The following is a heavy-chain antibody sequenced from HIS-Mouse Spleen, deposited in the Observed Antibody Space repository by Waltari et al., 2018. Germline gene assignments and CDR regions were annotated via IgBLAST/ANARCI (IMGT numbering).Heavy chain of an antibody. J-gene: IGHJ2*01. D-gene: IGHD6-13*01. Sequence: QLQLQESGPGLVKPSETLSLTCTVSGGSISSSSYYWGWIRQPPGKGLEWIGSINYSGGTYYSPSLKRRVTISVDTSKNPLSLKLSSVTAADTAVYYCAREIPYSSSWYDWYFDLWGRGTLVTVSS. CDR3: AREIPYSSSWYDWYFDL. CDR1: GGSISSSSYY. V-gene: IGHV4-39*07. CDR2: INYSGGT.